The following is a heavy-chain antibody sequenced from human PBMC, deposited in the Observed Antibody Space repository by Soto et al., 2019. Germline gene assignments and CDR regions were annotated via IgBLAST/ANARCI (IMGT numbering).Heavy chain of an antibody. CDR3: AHRATMTIFGLIIDNGIWFDP. CDR2: IYWDGDK. V-gene: IGHV2-5*02. CDR1: GFSLSTSGAA. D-gene: IGHD3-3*01. Sequence: SGPTLVNPTQTLTLTCTFSGFSLSTSGAAVGWVRQPPGRALELLALIYWDGDKRYNASLGNRLTITKDTSMNQVVLTLTNVDPADTATYYCAHRATMTIFGLIIDNGIWFDPWGQGTRVTVSS. J-gene: IGHJ5*02.